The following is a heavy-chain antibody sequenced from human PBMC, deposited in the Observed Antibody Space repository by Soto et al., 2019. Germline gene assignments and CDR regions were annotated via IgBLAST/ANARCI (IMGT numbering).Heavy chain of an antibody. J-gene: IGHJ4*02. Sequence: SETLSLTCAVYGGSFSGYYWSWIRQPPGKGLEWIGEINHSGSTNYNPSLKSRVTISVDTSKNQFSLKLSSVTAEDTAVYYCAKKAGYSGYDPFDYWGQGTLVTVSS. V-gene: IGHV4-34*01. CDR1: GGSFSGYY. D-gene: IGHD5-12*01. CDR3: AKKAGYSGYDPFDY. CDR2: INHSGST.